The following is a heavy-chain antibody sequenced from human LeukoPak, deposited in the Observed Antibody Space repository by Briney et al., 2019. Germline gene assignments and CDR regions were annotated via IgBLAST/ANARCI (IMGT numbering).Heavy chain of an antibody. Sequence: PGGSLRLSCAASGFTFSSYAMSWVRQAPGKGLEWVSAISGSGGSTYYADSVKGRFTISRDNSKNTLYLQMNSLRAEDTAVYYCAKGVRGVIYYYYGMDVWGKGTTVTVSS. CDR2: ISGSGGST. V-gene: IGHV3-23*01. D-gene: IGHD3-10*01. CDR3: AKGVRGVIYYYYGMDV. J-gene: IGHJ6*04. CDR1: GFTFSSYA.